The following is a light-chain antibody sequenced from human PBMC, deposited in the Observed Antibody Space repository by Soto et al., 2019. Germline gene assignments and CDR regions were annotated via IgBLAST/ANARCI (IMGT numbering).Light chain of an antibody. Sequence: QSVLTQPPSASGSPGQSVTISCTGASGDVGGYNYVSWYQQHPGKAPKLLIYEVANRPSGVSNRFSASKSGNTASLTISGLQAEDEADYYCSSYTSSSTYVFGTGTKVTVL. CDR2: EVA. J-gene: IGLJ1*01. CDR1: SGDVGGYNY. V-gene: IGLV2-14*01. CDR3: SSYTSSSTYV.